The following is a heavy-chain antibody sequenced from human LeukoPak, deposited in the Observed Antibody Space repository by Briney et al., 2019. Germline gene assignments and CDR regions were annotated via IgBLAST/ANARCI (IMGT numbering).Heavy chain of an antibody. J-gene: IGHJ5*02. CDR3: ARARDYYDSSPGS. V-gene: IGHV4-4*09. CDR2: IYTTGDT. Sequence: PSETLSLTCTVSGVSISSYYWSWIRQPPGKGLEWIGSIYTTGDTRYNPSLKSRVTISVDTSKNQFSLKLSSVSAADTAVYYCARARDYYDSSPGSWGQGTLVTVSS. D-gene: IGHD3-22*01. CDR1: GVSISSYY.